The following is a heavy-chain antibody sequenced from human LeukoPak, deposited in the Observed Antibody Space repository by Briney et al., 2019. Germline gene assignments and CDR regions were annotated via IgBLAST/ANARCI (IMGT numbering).Heavy chain of an antibody. V-gene: IGHV2-5*02. J-gene: IGHJ4*02. CDR3: AHKHSAVGGFDY. CDR2: ICWDDHK. CDR1: GFSLPTTGVS. D-gene: IGHD6-19*01. Sequence: SGPTLVNPTQPLTLTCTFSGFSLPTTGVSVGWIRQPPGKALGWLALICWDDHKRYSPSLQSRLTITKETYKNRVVLSMTNMDPMDTATYYCAHKHSAVGGFDYWGQGTLVTVSS.